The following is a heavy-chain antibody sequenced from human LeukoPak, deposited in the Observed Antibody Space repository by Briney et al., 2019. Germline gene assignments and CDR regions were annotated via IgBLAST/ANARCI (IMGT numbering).Heavy chain of an antibody. D-gene: IGHD1-26*01. CDR2: IYDSGST. CDR3: AKSGGYGLIDY. CDR1: GGSFSDYY. J-gene: IGHJ4*02. V-gene: IGHV4-34*01. Sequence: SDTLSLTCAVYGGSFSDYYWSWIRQPPGKGLEWIGNIYDSGSTYYNASLQSRVTISIDTSKNQFSLRLSSVTAADTAMYYCAKSGGYGLIDYWGQGTLVTVSS.